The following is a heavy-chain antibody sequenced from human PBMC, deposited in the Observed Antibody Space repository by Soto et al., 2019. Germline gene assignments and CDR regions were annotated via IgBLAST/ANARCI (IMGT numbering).Heavy chain of an antibody. CDR2: INHSGST. D-gene: IGHD6-13*01. J-gene: IGHJ6*03. V-gene: IGHV4-34*01. Sequence: SETLSLTCAVYGGSFSGYYWSWIRQPPGKGLEWIGEINHSGSTNYNPSLKSRVTISVDTSKNQFSLKLSSVTAADTAVYYCARVSSSRYYYYYYYMDVWGKGTTVTVSS. CDR1: GGSFSGYY. CDR3: ARVSSSRYYYYYYYMDV.